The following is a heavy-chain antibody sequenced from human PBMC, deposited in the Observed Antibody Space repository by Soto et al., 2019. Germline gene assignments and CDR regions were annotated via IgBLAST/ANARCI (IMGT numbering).Heavy chain of an antibody. D-gene: IGHD7-27*01. CDR1: GFTFSSYG. CDR2: ISYDGSNK. J-gene: IGHJ2*01. V-gene: IGHV3-30*18. Sequence: QVQLVESGGGVVQPGRSLRLSCAASGFTFSSYGMHWVRQAPGKGLEWVAVISYDGSNKYYADSVKGRFTISRDNSNATLYLQMTSLRAENTAAYYCAKPRSDWGSGYWYFDLWGRGTLVTVSS. CDR3: AKPRSDWGSGYWYFDL.